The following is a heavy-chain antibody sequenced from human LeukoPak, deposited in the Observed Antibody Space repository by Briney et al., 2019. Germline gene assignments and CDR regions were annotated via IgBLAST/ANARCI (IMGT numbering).Heavy chain of an antibody. V-gene: IGHV4-34*01. CDR1: GGSFSGYY. J-gene: IGHJ6*04. Sequence: PSKTLSLTCAVYGGSFSGYYWSWIRQPPGKGLEWIGEINHSGSTNYNPSLKSRVTISVDTSKNQFSLKLSSVTAADTAVYYCARGRRAGDVWGKGTTVTVSS. CDR3: ARGRRAGDV. CDR2: INHSGST.